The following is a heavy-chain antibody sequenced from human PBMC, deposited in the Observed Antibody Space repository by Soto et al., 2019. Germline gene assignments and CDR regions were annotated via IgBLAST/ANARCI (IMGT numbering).Heavy chain of an antibody. V-gene: IGHV1-69*12. Sequence: QVQLVQSGAEVKRPGSSVKVSCKASGGIFSSYAVTWVRQAPGQGLEWMGGIIPIFATVNYEQKFQGRVTITADESTSTAYMELSSLRSEDTAVYYCRHYFYGMDVWGQGTTVTVSS. J-gene: IGHJ6*02. CDR2: IIPIFATV. CDR3: RHYFYGMDV. CDR1: GGIFSSYA.